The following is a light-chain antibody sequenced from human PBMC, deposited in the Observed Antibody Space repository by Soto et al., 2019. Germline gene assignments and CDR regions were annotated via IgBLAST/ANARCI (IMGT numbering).Light chain of an antibody. V-gene: IGLV1-51*01. CDR1: NSNVGSNY. CDR3: GTWDSSLRVVL. Sequence: QSALTQPPSVSAATGQKVTISCSGSNSNVGSNYVAWYQHLPGTAPKLLIYDNYKRPSGIADRFSGSKSGTSATLAITGLQTGDEADYYCGTWDSSLRVVLFGGGTQLTVL. CDR2: DNY. J-gene: IGLJ2*01.